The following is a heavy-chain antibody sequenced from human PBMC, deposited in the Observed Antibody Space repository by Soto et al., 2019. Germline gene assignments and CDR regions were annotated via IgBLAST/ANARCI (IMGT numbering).Heavy chain of an antibody. D-gene: IGHD3-10*01. CDR3: AKASGWFGEFDS. CDR1: GFTVSSYA. Sequence: EVQLLESGGGLVQPGGCLRLSCAASGFTVSSYAMSWVRQAPGKGLEWVSAISGSGGSTYYADSVKGRFTISRDNSKISLYLQMNSLRAEDPAVYYCAKASGWFGEFDSWGQRTLVTVSS. CDR2: ISGSGGST. J-gene: IGHJ4*02. V-gene: IGHV3-23*01.